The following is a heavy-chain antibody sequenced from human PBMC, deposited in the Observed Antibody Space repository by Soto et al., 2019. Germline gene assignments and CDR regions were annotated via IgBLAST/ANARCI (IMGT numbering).Heavy chain of an antibody. D-gene: IGHD3-10*01. V-gene: IGHV4-30-4*01. CDR3: ARGTRGSGSYPPLNWFDP. CDR2: IYYSGST. Sequence: QVQLQESGPGLVKPSQTLSLTCTVSGGSISSGDYYWSWIRQPPGKGLEWIGYIYYSGSTYYNPSLKSRCTISVYTAKNQFSLKLSSVTAADTAVYYCARGTRGSGSYPPLNWFDPWGQGTLVTVSS. CDR1: GGSISSGDYY. J-gene: IGHJ5*02.